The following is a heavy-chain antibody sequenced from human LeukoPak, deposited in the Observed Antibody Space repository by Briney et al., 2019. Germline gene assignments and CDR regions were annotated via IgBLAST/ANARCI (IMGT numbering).Heavy chain of an antibody. D-gene: IGHD3-22*01. CDR3: AKEAGGYSYFDY. Sequence: GRSLRLSCAASGFTFDDYAMHWVRQAPGKGPEWVSGISWNSGSIGYADSVKGRFTISRDNAKNSLYLQMNSLRAEDTALYYCAKEAGGYSYFDYWGQGTLVTVSS. J-gene: IGHJ4*02. V-gene: IGHV3-9*01. CDR1: GFTFDDYA. CDR2: ISWNSGSI.